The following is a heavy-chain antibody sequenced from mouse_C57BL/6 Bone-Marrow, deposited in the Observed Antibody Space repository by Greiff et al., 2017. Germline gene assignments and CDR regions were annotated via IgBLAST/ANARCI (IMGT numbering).Heavy chain of an antibody. Sequence: QVQLQQPGAELVKPGASVKMSCKASGYTFPSYWITWVKQRPGQGLEWIGDIYPGSGSTNYNEKFKSKATLTVDTSSSTAYMQRSSLTSEDSAVYDCARSPYYYGSSPLWYFDVWGTGTTVTVSS. CDR3: ARSPYYYGSSPLWYFDV. D-gene: IGHD1-1*01. V-gene: IGHV1-55*01. CDR2: IYPGSGST. CDR1: GYTFPSYW. J-gene: IGHJ1*03.